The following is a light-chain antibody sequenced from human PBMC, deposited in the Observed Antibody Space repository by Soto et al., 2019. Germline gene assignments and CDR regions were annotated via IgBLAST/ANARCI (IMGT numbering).Light chain of an antibody. CDR1: QSTSSY. V-gene: IGKV1-5*01. CDR2: DAS. Sequence: DIQMTQSPSTLSASVGDRVTITCRASQSTSSYLAWYQQKPGKAPKLLIYDASSLESGVPSRFSGSGSGTDFTLTISSLEPEDFAVYYCQQRSNWPITFGQGTRLEIK. J-gene: IGKJ5*01. CDR3: QQRSNWPIT.